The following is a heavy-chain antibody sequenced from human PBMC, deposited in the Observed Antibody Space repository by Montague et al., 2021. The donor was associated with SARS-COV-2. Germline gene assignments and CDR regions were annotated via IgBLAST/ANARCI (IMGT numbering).Heavy chain of an antibody. J-gene: IGHJ4*01. CDR1: RLPFNGYA. CDR2: ISHDESNH. V-gene: IGHV3-30*04. Sequence: SLRLSCAASRLPFNGYAMHWVRQAPGKGLEWLTFISHDESNHRYADSVKGRFTISRDNSKNPLFLQMDSLRPEDTAEYYCAREGYRSGSFYVDYWGQGTLVTVSS. D-gene: IGHD1-26*01. CDR3: AREGYRSGSFYVDY.